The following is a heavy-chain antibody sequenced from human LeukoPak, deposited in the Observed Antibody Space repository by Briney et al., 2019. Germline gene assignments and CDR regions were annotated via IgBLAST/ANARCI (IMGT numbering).Heavy chain of an antibody. CDR1: GFTFSSYE. J-gene: IGHJ4*02. V-gene: IGHV3-48*03. D-gene: IGHD5-18*01. Sequence: GGSLRLSCAASGFTFSSYEMNWVRQAPGKGLEWVSYTSSSGSTIYYADSVKGRFTISRDNAKNSLYLQMNSLRAEDTAVYYCAVSGYSYGDRFDYWGQGTLVTVSS. CDR2: TSSSGSTI. CDR3: AVSGYSYGDRFDY.